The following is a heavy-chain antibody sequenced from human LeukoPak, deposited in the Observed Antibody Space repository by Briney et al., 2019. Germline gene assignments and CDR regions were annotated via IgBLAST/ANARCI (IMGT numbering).Heavy chain of an antibody. CDR1: GGSISSSSYY. Sequence: SETLSLTCTVSGGSISSSSYYWGWIRQPPGKGLEWIGSIYYSGSTYYNPSLKSRVTISVDKSKNQFSLKLSSVTAADTAVYYCARDGSGEEDYWGQGTLVTVSS. V-gene: IGHV4-39*07. CDR2: IYYSGST. J-gene: IGHJ4*02. D-gene: IGHD3-10*01. CDR3: ARDGSGEEDY.